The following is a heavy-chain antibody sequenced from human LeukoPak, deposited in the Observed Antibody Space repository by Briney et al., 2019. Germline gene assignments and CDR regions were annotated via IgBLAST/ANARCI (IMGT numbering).Heavy chain of an antibody. CDR3: AADGGSGWPPGAFDI. J-gene: IGHJ3*02. V-gene: IGHV1-69*05. CDR2: ISPIFGTA. D-gene: IGHD6-19*01. CDR1: GGTFSSYA. Sequence: SVKVSCKASGGTFSSYAISWVRQTPGQGLEWMGRISPIFGTANYAQKFQGRVTITTDESTSTAYMELRSLRSDDTAVYYCAADGGSGWPPGAFDIWGQGTMDTVSS.